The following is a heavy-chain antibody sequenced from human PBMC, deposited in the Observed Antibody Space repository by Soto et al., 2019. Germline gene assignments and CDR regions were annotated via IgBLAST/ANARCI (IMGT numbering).Heavy chain of an antibody. CDR1: GFTFNSYA. CDR3: AKDRETAWFPDF. D-gene: IGHD3-10*01. J-gene: IGHJ4*02. V-gene: IGHV3-23*01. Sequence: LRLSCAASGFTFNSYALSWVRQAPGKGLEWVSTISGGDTYYADFVKGRFTISRDISKNTLYLQMDGLRAEDTAIYYCAKDRETAWFPDFWGQGALVTVSS. CDR2: ISGGDT.